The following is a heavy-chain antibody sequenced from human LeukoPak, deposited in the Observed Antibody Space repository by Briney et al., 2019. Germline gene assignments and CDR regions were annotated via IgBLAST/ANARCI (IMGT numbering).Heavy chain of an antibody. CDR1: GFTFNTYT. D-gene: IGHD3-10*01. V-gene: IGHV3-21*01. Sequence: PGGSLRLSCAASGFTFNTYTMNWVRQAPGKGLEWVSSISSSSVYIYYADSVKGRFTISRDNAKNSLYLQMNSLRAEDTAVYYCASFTTYYYGSGSSLDAFDIWGQGTMVTVSS. CDR3: ASFTTYYYGSGSSLDAFDI. J-gene: IGHJ3*02. CDR2: ISSSSVYI.